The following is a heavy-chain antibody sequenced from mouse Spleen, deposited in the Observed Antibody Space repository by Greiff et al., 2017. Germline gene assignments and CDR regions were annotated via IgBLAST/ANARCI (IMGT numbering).Heavy chain of an antibody. J-gene: IGHJ3*01. CDR3: ARPED. Sequence: QVQLQQPGAELVMPGASVKMSCKASGYTFTDYWMHWVKQRPGQGLEWIGAIDTSDSYTSYNQKFKGKATLTVDESSSTAYMQLSSLTSEDSAVYYCARPEDWGQGTLVTVSA. CDR2: IDTSDSYT. CDR1: GYTFTDYW. V-gene: IGHV1-69*01.